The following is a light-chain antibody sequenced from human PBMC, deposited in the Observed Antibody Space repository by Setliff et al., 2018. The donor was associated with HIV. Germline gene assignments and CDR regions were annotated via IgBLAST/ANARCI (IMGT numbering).Light chain of an antibody. Sequence: QSVLTQPASVSGSPGQSITISCTGTSSDVGGYNFVCWYQQHPGKAPKLMMYDVNERPSGVSHRFSGSKSGNTASLTISGLQTEDEADYFCASYRSPATYVFGSGTKVTVL. CDR1: SSDVGGYNF. CDR3: ASYRSPATYV. J-gene: IGLJ1*01. V-gene: IGLV2-14*03. CDR2: DVN.